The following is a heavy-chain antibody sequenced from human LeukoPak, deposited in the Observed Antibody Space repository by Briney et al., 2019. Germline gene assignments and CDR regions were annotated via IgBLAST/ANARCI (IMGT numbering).Heavy chain of an antibody. Sequence: GGSLRLSCAASGFTFSSNWMTWVRQAPGKGLEWVANIKQDGSDKYYVDSVKGRFTISRDNPKNSLYLQMNSLSVEDTAVYYCARVPGSSSYFDYWGQGSLVTVPS. CDR3: ARVPGSSSYFDY. V-gene: IGHV3-7*05. J-gene: IGHJ4*02. CDR2: IKQDGSDK. D-gene: IGHD6-6*01. CDR1: GFTFSSNW.